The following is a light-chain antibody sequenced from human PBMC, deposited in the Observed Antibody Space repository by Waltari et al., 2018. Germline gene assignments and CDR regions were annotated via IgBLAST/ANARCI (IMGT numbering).Light chain of an antibody. Sequence: QPALTQPPPVSGSPAQSLTLSGTGTSRAAGNYNRVSWYQQHPGKATKLMIWAVSKRPSGVSDRFSGANSGDMASLTISGLQPEDEAEYFCSPYAGSSKGVFGGGTKVTVL. CDR1: SRAAGNYNR. V-gene: IGLV2-23*02. J-gene: IGLJ2*01. CDR2: AVS. CDR3: SPYAGSSKGV.